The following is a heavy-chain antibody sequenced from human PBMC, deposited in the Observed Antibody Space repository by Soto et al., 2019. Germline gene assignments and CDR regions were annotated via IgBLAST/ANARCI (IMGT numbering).Heavy chain of an antibody. CDR2: IYYSGST. CDR1: GAPITINY. Sequence: QVQVRESGPGLVKPAETLSLTCTVSGAPITINYWSWIRQAPGKGLEWIGYIYYSGSTTYNPSLKSRVTMSADTSKDQFSLKLNSVTAADTAVYYCARDAGGTYDHWGHGILVTVSS. J-gene: IGHJ4*01. V-gene: IGHV4-59*01. D-gene: IGHD2-15*01. CDR3: ARDAGGTYDH.